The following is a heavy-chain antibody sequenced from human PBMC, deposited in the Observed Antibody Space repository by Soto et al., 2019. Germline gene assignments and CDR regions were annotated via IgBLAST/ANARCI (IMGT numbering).Heavy chain of an antibody. V-gene: IGHV4-59*08. Sequence: QVQLQESGPGLVKPSETLSLTCTVSGGSISSYYWSWIRQPPGKGLEWIGYIYYSGSTNYNPSLKSRATISVDTAKNQSSLKLNSMTAADTAVYYCAGHNYGSGSTYFDYWGQGTLVTVSS. J-gene: IGHJ4*02. CDR3: AGHNYGSGSTYFDY. CDR1: GGSISSYY. CDR2: IYYSGST. D-gene: IGHD3-10*01.